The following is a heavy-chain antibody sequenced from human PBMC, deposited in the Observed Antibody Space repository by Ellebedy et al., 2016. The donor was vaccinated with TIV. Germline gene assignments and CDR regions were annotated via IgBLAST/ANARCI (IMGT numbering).Heavy chain of an antibody. V-gene: IGHV3-11*05. CDR2: ISSSSSYT. J-gene: IGHJ3*02. CDR3: ARDGDYDAFDI. CDR1: GFTFSDYY. Sequence: GGSLRLSXAASGFTFSDYYMSWIRQATGKGLEWVSYISSSSSYTNYADSVKGRFTISRDNAKNSLYLQMNSLRAEDTAVYYCARDGDYDAFDIWGQGTMVTVSS. D-gene: IGHD4-17*01.